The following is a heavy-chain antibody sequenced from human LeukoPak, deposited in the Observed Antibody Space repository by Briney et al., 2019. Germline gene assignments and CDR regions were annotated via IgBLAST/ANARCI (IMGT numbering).Heavy chain of an antibody. Sequence: SETLSLTCTVSGGSISPYYWSWIRLPPGKGLEWIGYIYYSGSTNYNPSLKSRVTMSVDTSKNQFSLRLSSVTAADTAVYYCARHDSTGYYHWGQGTLVTVPS. CDR3: ARHDSTGYYH. J-gene: IGHJ5*02. V-gene: IGHV4-59*01. CDR1: GGSISPYY. CDR2: IYYSGST. D-gene: IGHD3-22*01.